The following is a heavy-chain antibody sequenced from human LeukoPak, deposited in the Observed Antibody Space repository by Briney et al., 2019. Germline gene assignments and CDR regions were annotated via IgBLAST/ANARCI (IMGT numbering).Heavy chain of an antibody. CDR2: NYSSVST. D-gene: IGHD3-22*01. V-gene: IGHV4-4*07. Sequence: SETLCLSCAVSGGSISNYSWSWIRQPAGKGLECIARNYSSVSTDYKPSPTSRVTTSVEESKNQIYVKVKSVTAADTAVYYCARGLKVGVDRPLDHWGQGTLVTVSS. CDR3: ARGLKVGVDRPLDH. CDR1: GGSISNYS. J-gene: IGHJ4*02.